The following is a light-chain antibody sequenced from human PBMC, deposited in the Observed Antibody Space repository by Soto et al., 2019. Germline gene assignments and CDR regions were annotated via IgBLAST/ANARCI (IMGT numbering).Light chain of an antibody. CDR2: EVT. Sequence: QSALTQPASVSGSPGQSITISCTETSSDFGTYNLVSWYQQNPGKAPKLMIYEVTKRPSGVSNRFSGSQSGNTASLTISGLQAEDEADYYCCSYVQPNTVVFGGGTQLTVL. CDR1: SSDFGTYNL. J-gene: IGLJ2*01. CDR3: CSYVQPNTVV. V-gene: IGLV2-23*02.